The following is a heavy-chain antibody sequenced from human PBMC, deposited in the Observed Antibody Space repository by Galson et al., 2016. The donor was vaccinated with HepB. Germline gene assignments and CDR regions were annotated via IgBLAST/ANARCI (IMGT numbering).Heavy chain of an antibody. CDR1: GGSISGSSYS. CDR2: IYYAGRT. CDR3: ARRGTGKNWFDP. V-gene: IGHV4-39*01. D-gene: IGHD1-1*01. J-gene: IGHJ5*02. Sequence: SETLSLTCTVSGGSISGSSYSWGWVRQPPGKGLECIGIIYYAGRTYYNPSLKSRVTISVDTSKNQFSLNLNSVTVADTAVYYCARRGTGKNWFDPWGQGTLVTVSS.